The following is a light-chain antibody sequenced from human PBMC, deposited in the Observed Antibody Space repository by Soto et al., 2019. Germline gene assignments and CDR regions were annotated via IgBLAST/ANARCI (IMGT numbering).Light chain of an antibody. CDR2: DAS. CDR1: QSVSSY. Sequence: EIVLTQSPATLSLSPGERATLSCRASQSVSSYVAWYQQKPGQAPRLLIYDASNRATGIPARFSGSGSGTDFNLTISSLEPEYFAVYYCQQRSNWPWTFGQGTKVEIK. V-gene: IGKV3-11*01. J-gene: IGKJ1*01. CDR3: QQRSNWPWT.